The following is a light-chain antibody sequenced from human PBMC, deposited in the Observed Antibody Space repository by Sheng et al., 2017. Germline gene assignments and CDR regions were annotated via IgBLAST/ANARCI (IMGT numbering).Light chain of an antibody. CDR1: KLGDKY. J-gene: IGLJ1*01. Sequence: SNELTQPPSVSVSPGQTASITCSGDKLGDKYACWYQQKSGHSPMLVIYQDSKRPSGIPERFSGSNSGNTATLTISGTQAMDEADYYCQAWDSSTGNVFGTGTKVTVL. CDR3: QAWDSSTGNV. CDR2: QDS. V-gene: IGLV3-1*01.